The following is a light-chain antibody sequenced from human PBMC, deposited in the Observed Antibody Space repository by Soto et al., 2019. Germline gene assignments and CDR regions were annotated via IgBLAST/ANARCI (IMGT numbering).Light chain of an antibody. CDR1: QSVSSGY. V-gene: IGKV3-20*01. CDR2: GAS. Sequence: EIVLTQSPGTLSLSPGERATLSCRASQSVSSGYLAWYQQQPGQAPRLLIYGASSRATGIPDRFSGSGSGTAFTLTLSRLEPEDFAVYYCQQYGSSLPLTFGGGTKVEIK. J-gene: IGKJ4*01. CDR3: QQYGSSLPLT.